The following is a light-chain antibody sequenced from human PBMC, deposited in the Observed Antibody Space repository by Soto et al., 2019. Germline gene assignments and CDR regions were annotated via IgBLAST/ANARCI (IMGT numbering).Light chain of an antibody. CDR1: SSDVGTYNL. V-gene: IGLV2-23*02. CDR2: EVN. CDR3: YSYAGSSTYV. J-gene: IGLJ1*01. Sequence: QSALTQPASVAGSPGQSITISCTGTSSDVGTYNLVSWYQQLPDKAPKLIIHEVNKRPSGVSTRFSGSKSGNTAYLTISGLQADDDADYHCYSYAGSSTYVLGTGTKVT.